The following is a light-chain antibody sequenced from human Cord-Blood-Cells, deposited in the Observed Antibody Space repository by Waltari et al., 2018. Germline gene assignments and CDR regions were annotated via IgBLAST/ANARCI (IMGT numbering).Light chain of an antibody. J-gene: IGKJ1*01. Sequence: EIVLTQSPGTLSLSTGERATLSCRASQSVSSSYLAWYQQKPGQAPRHLFYGASSRATGIPDRCSGSGSGTDFTLTISRLEPEDFAVDYCQQYGSSPTFGQGTKVEIK. V-gene: IGKV3-20*01. CDR1: QSVSSSY. CDR3: QQYGSSPT. CDR2: GAS.